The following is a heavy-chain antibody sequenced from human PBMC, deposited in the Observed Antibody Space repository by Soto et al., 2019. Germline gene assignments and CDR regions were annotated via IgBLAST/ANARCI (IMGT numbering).Heavy chain of an antibody. CDR2: IYYSGST. J-gene: IGHJ4*02. V-gene: IGHV4-59*08. CDR1: GGSISSYY. Sequence: PSETLSLTCTVSGGSISSYYWSWIRQPPGKGLEWIGYIYYSGSTNYNPSLKSRVTISVDTSKNQFSLKLSSVTAADTAVYYCARHPSRGYDSPDYWGQGTLVTVSS. CDR3: ARHPSRGYDSPDY. D-gene: IGHD5-12*01.